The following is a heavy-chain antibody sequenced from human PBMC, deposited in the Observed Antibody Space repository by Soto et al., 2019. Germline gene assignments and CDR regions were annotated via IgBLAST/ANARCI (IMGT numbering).Heavy chain of an antibody. CDR3: ARDAADIIAAAASAEFDY. Sequence: GGSLRLSCAASGFTFSSYAMHWVRQAPGKGLEWVAVISYDGSNKYYADSVKGQFTISGDNSKNTLYLQMNSLRAEDTAVYYCARDAADIIAAAASAEFDYWGQGTLVTVSS. CDR1: GFTFSSYA. D-gene: IGHD6-13*01. V-gene: IGHV3-30-3*01. CDR2: ISYDGSNK. J-gene: IGHJ4*02.